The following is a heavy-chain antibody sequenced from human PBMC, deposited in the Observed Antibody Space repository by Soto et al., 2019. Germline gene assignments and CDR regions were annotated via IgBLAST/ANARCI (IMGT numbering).Heavy chain of an antibody. J-gene: IGHJ6*03. CDR1: GFTFSSYA. Sequence: GGSLRLSCAASGFTFSSYAMSWVRQAPGKGLEWVSAISGSSDNTYYADSVKGRFAISRDNSKNTLYLQMNSLRAEDTAVYYCAKPFYYCMDVWGKGTTVTVSS. V-gene: IGHV3-23*01. CDR2: ISGSSDNT. CDR3: AKPFYYCMDV.